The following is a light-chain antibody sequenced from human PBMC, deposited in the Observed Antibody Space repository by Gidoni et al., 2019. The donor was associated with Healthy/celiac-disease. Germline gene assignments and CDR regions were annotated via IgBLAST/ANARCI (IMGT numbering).Light chain of an antibody. CDR1: QSVLYSSNNKNY. V-gene: IGKV4-1*01. CDR2: WAS. J-gene: IGKJ1*01. Sequence: DIVMTQSPDSQAVSLGESATINCKSSQSVLYSSNNKNYLAWYQQKPGQPPKLLIYWASTRESGVPDRFSGSGSGTDFTLTISSLQAEDVAVYYCQQYYSTQTFGQXTKVEIK. CDR3: QQYYSTQT.